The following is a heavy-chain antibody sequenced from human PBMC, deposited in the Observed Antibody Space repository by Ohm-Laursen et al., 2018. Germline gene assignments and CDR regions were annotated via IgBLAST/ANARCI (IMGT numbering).Heavy chain of an antibody. J-gene: IGHJ4*02. V-gene: IGHV4-59*08. D-gene: IGHD6-6*01. Sequence: SETLSLTCTVSGDSISGRYRSWIRQPPGKGLGWLGYIYYSGSTNYNPSLKSQVTISVDTSKNQFSLKLSSVTAADTAVYYCARQEYSSSSPFDYWGQGTLVTVSS. CDR3: ARQEYSSSSPFDY. CDR2: IYYSGST. CDR1: GDSISGRY.